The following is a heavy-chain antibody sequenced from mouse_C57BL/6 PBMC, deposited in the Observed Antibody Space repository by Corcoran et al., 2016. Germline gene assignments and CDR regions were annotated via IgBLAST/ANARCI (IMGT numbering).Heavy chain of an antibody. CDR3: ARNSSNY. D-gene: IGHD2-5*01. Sequence: EVQLQQSGPELVKPGASVKISCKASGYTFTDYYMNWVKQSHGKSLEWIGDINPNNGGTSYNQTFKGKATLTVDKSSSTAYMELRSLTSEDSAVYYCARNSSNYWGQGTTLTVSS. J-gene: IGHJ2*01. CDR2: INPNNGGT. V-gene: IGHV1-26*01. CDR1: GYTFTDYY.